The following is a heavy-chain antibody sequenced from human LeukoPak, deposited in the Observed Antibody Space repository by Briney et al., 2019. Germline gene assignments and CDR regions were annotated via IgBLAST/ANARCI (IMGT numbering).Heavy chain of an antibody. D-gene: IGHD3-22*01. V-gene: IGHV3-21*06. CDR3: ARDRPSYYYDSSGPAPFDY. J-gene: IGHJ4*02. CDR1: GFTFSSYS. CDR2: ISSSSNYI. Sequence: GGSLRLSCAASGFTFSSYSMNWVRQAPGKGLEWVSSISSSSNYIYYADSVKGRFTISRDNAKNSLYLQMNSLRAEDTAVYYCARDRPSYYYDSSGPAPFDYWGQGTLVTVSS.